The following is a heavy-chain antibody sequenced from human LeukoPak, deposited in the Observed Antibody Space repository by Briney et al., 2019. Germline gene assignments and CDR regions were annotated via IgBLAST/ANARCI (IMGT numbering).Heavy chain of an antibody. CDR1: GYTFTSYG. V-gene: IGHV1-46*01. Sequence: ASVKVSCKASGYTFTSYGLSWVRQAPGQGLEWMGIINPSGGSTSYAQKFQGRVTMTRDTSTSTVYMELSSLRSEDTAVYYCAREGGSYYGFDYWGQGTLVTVSS. D-gene: IGHD1-26*01. CDR3: AREGGSYYGFDY. CDR2: INPSGGST. J-gene: IGHJ4*02.